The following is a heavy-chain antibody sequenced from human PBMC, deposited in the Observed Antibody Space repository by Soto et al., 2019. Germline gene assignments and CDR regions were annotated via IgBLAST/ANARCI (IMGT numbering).Heavy chain of an antibody. Sequence: GGSLRLSCAASGFTFSGYGMHWVRQAPGKGLEWVTVIWGDGSIPYYADSVKGRFTISRDNSKNTLYLQMNSLRAEDTAVYYCASGTGIHLRSLVYSSGWYGLRAFDIWGQGTMVTVSS. V-gene: IGHV3-33*01. CDR1: GFTFSGYG. J-gene: IGHJ3*02. CDR3: ASGTGIHLRSLVYSSGWYGLRAFDI. D-gene: IGHD6-19*01. CDR2: IWGDGSIP.